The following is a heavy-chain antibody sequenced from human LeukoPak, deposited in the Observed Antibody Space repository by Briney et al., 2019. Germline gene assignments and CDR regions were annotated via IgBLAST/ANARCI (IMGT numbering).Heavy chain of an antibody. CDR3: AKDRCSNGVGCYYYYMDV. Sequence: PGGSLRLSCAASGFTFSNAWMSWVRQAPGKGLEWVGRIKSKTDGGTTDYAAPVKGRFTISRDNAKNSLYLQMNSLRAEDTAVYHCAKDRCSNGVGCYYYYMDVWGKGTTATISS. CDR2: IKSKTDGGTT. CDR1: GFTFSNAW. J-gene: IGHJ6*03. V-gene: IGHV3-15*01. D-gene: IGHD2-8*01.